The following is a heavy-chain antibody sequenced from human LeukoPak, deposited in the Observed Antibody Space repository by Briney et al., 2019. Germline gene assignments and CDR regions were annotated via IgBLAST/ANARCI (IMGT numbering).Heavy chain of an antibody. CDR1: GDSVSSNSAA. V-gene: IGHV6-1*01. J-gene: IGHJ4*02. D-gene: IGHD6-19*01. CDR2: TYYRSKWYN. CDR3: ARGFAEAVPGYFDY. Sequence: SQTLSLTCAISGDSVSSNSAAWNWIRQSPSRGLEWLGRTYYRSKWYNNYAVSVKSRVTINPDTSKNQFSLQLNSVTPEDTAVYYCARGFAEAVPGYFDYWGQGTLVTVSS.